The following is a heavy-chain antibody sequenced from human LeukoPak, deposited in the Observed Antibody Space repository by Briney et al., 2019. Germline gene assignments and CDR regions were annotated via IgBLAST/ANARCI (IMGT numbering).Heavy chain of an antibody. D-gene: IGHD3-3*01. Sequence: GGSLRLSCAASGFTFSSYGMHWVRQAPGKGLEWVAVIWYDGSNKYYADSVKGRFTISRDNSKDTLYLQMNSLRAEDTAVYYCARVSRLRFLEWLHPTGGLDHYYYGMDVWGQGTTVTVSS. CDR2: IWYDGSNK. CDR1: GFTFSSYG. CDR3: ARVSRLRFLEWLHPTGGLDHYYYGMDV. V-gene: IGHV3-33*01. J-gene: IGHJ6*02.